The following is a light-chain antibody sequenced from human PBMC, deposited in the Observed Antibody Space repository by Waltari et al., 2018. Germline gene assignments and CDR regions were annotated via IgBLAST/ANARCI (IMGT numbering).Light chain of an antibody. J-gene: IGKJ2*01. CDR2: GAS. V-gene: IGKV3-20*01. CDR3: QQYGSSPYT. CDR1: QSVSSSY. Sequence: EIVLTQSPGTLSLSLGQRATLSCRASQSVSSSYLAWYHQKPGQDPRLLIYGASSRATGIPDRFSGSGSGTDFTLTISRLEPEDFAVYYCQQYGSSPYTFGQGTKLEIK.